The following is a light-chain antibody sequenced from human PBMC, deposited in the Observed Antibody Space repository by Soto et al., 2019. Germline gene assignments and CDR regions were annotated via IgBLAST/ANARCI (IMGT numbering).Light chain of an antibody. Sequence: QSVLTQPPSASGTPGQKVTISCSGSSSNIGRNTVNWYQQVPGTAPKLLMYSDNQRPSGVPDRFSGSRSGTSVSRAISGLQSEDEADYYCGAWDDSLNGVLFGGGTKLTVL. V-gene: IGLV1-44*01. J-gene: IGLJ2*01. CDR1: SSNIGRNT. CDR3: GAWDDSLNGVL. CDR2: SDN.